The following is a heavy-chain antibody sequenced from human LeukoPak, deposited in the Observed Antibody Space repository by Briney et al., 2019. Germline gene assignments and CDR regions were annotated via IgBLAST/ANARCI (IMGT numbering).Heavy chain of an antibody. CDR1: GGSMRNYY. Sequence: SETLSLTCTVSGGSMRNYYWSWIRQPPGKGLEWIGYYSGNTIYNPSLKSRVTISVDTSKNQFSLKLSSVTAADTAVYYCARLGDYFFDYWGQETLVTVSS. CDR2: YSGNT. CDR3: ARLGDYFFDY. J-gene: IGHJ4*02. D-gene: IGHD4-17*01. V-gene: IGHV4-59*08.